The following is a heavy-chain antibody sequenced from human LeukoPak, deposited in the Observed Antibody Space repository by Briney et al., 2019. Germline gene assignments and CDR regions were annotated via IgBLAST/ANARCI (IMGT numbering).Heavy chain of an antibody. J-gene: IGHJ6*02. CDR1: GYSFTNYW. V-gene: IGHV5-51*01. Sequence: GESLKISCKGSGYSFTNYWIGWVRQMPGKGLEWMGIICPGDSDTRYSPSFQGQVTISADRSISTAYLQWSSLKASDTAMYYCARLVVVVAALYGMDVWGQGTTVTVSS. D-gene: IGHD2-15*01. CDR3: ARLVVVVAALYGMDV. CDR2: ICPGDSDT.